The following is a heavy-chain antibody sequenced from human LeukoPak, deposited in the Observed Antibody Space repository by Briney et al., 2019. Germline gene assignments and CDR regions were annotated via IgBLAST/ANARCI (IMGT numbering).Heavy chain of an antibody. CDR2: VYYSGST. CDR1: GGSISSYY. Sequence: SETLSLTCTVSGGSISSYYWSWIRQPPGKGLEWIGYVYYSGSTNYNPSLKSRVTISIDTSKNHFSLKLSSVTAADTAVYYCARAFWSGYFPDYYYYMDVWGKGTTVTVSS. CDR3: ARAFWSGYFPDYYYYMDV. J-gene: IGHJ6*03. V-gene: IGHV4-59*01. D-gene: IGHD3-3*01.